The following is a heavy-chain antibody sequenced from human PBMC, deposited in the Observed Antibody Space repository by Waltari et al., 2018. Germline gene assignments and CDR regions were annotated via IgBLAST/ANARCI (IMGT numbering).Heavy chain of an antibody. V-gene: IGHV4-34*02. CDR2: IKHSGST. Sequence: QVQLQQWGAGLLKPSETLSLTCAVYGGSFSGYYWSWIRQPPGKGLEWIGEIKHSGSTNYTPSLKSRVTISVDTSKNQFSLKLSSVTAADTSVYYCARRPTVAGREKSYYYYYMDVWGKGTTVTVSS. CDR1: GGSFSGYY. J-gene: IGHJ6*03. CDR3: ARRPTVAGREKSYYYYYMDV. D-gene: IGHD6-13*01.